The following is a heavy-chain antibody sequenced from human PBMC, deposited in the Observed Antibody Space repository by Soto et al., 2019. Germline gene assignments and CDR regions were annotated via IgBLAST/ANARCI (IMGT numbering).Heavy chain of an antibody. CDR1: GGSISSYY. V-gene: IGHV4-59*08. J-gene: IGHJ6*02. D-gene: IGHD3-10*01. CDR3: ARQGFGPLHGLVDV. Sequence: QVQLQEPGPGLVTPSETLSLSCTVSGGSISSYYWSWFRQSPGKRMEWIGYVHHSWGSSYNPSLQSRVAISLDTSKSQFSLKVTSVTATDTAVYYCARQGFGPLHGLVDVWGQGTTVTVSS. CDR2: VHHSWGS.